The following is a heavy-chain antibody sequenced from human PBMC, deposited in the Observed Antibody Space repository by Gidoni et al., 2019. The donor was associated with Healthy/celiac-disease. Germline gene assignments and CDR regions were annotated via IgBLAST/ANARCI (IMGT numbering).Heavy chain of an antibody. V-gene: IGHV3-7*01. Sequence: EVKLVESGGGLVQPGGSLRLSCPASAFTFSTYWMSWVRQAPGKGLEWVVNIKQDGSEKYYVDSVKGRFTISRDNAKNSLYLQMNSLRAEDTAVYYGARALGYCSSTSCQHTNFDYWGQGTLVTVSS. CDR1: AFTFSTYW. J-gene: IGHJ4*02. CDR2: IKQDGSEK. CDR3: ARALGYCSSTSCQHTNFDY. D-gene: IGHD2-2*01.